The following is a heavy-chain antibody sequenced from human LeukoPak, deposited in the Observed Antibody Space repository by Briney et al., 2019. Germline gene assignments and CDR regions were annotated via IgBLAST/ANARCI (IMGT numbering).Heavy chain of an antibody. D-gene: IGHD6-19*01. CDR3: ARAIQWLVEIGMDV. CDR1: GGSISSGGYY. CDR2: IYHSGST. Sequence: SETLSLTCTVSGGSISSGGYYWSWIRQPPGKGLEWIGYIYHSGSTYYNPSLKSRVTISVDRSKNQFSLKLSSVTAADTAVYYCARAIQWLVEIGMDVWGQGTTVTVSS. J-gene: IGHJ6*02. V-gene: IGHV4-30-2*01.